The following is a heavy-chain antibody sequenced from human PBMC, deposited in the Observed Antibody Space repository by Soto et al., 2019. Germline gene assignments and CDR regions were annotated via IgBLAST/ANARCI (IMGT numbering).Heavy chain of an antibody. V-gene: IGHV5-51*01. Sequence: PGESLKISCKGSGYSFTSYWIGWVRQMPGKGMEWMGIIYPGDSDTRYSPSFQGQVTISADKSISTAYLQWSSLKASDTAMYYCPRRGYVDYYGMDVWGQGTTVTVSS. D-gene: IGHD3-16*01. CDR3: PRRGYVDYYGMDV. CDR2: IYPGDSDT. CDR1: GYSFTSYW. J-gene: IGHJ6*02.